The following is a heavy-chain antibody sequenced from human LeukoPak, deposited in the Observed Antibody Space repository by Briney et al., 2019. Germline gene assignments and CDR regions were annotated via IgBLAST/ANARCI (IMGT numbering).Heavy chain of an antibody. D-gene: IGHD2-21*01. CDR2: ISTYTGIT. Sequence: ASVKVSCKASGYTFTSYGITWVRQAPGQGLAWMGWISTYTGITHYAQKLQGRVTVTTDTSTSTAYMELRSLRSDDTAVYYCARYSGGYVMDVWGQGTTVTVSS. J-gene: IGHJ6*02. CDR3: ARYSGGYVMDV. CDR1: GYTFTSYG. V-gene: IGHV1-18*01.